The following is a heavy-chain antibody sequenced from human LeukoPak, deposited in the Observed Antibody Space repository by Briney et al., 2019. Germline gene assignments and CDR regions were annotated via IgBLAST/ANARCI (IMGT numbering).Heavy chain of an antibody. CDR3: AKPGIVVVTATPYYFDY. CDR1: GFTFSSYG. Sequence: PGRSLRLSCAASGFTFSSYGMHWVRQAPGKGLEWVAVISYDGSNKYYADSVKGRLTISRDNSKNTLYLQMNSLRAEDTAVYYCAKPGIVVVTATPYYFDYWGQGTLVTVSS. CDR2: ISYDGSNK. J-gene: IGHJ4*02. V-gene: IGHV3-30*18. D-gene: IGHD2-21*02.